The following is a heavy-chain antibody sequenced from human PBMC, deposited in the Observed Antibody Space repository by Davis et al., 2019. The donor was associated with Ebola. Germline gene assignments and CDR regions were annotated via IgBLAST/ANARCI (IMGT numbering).Heavy chain of an antibody. CDR2: ISYDGSNK. Sequence: GGSLRLSCAASGFTFSSYAMHWVRQAPGKGLEWVAVISYDGSNKYYADSVKGRFTISRDNSKNTLYLQMNSLRAEDTAVYYCARDQGPATAYYYGMDVWGQGTTVTVSS. D-gene: IGHD2-2*01. CDR3: ARDQGPATAYYYGMDV. V-gene: IGHV3-30-3*01. CDR1: GFTFSSYA. J-gene: IGHJ6*02.